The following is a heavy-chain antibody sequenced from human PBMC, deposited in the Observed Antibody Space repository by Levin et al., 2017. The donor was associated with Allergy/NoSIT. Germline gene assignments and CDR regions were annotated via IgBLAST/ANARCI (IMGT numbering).Heavy chain of an antibody. CDR1: GFTFSSYS. Sequence: GGSLRLSCAASGFTFSSYSMNWVRQAPGKGLEWVSSISSSSSYIYYADSVKGRFTISRDNAKNSLYLQMNSLRAEDTAVYYCASADYDSSGYNDYWGQGTLVTVS. CDR3: ASADYDSSGYNDY. V-gene: IGHV3-21*01. CDR2: ISSSSSYI. J-gene: IGHJ4*02. D-gene: IGHD3-22*01.